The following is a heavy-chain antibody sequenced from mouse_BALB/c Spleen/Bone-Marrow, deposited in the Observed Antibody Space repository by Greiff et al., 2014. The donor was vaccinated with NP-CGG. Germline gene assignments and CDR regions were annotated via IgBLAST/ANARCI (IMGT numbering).Heavy chain of an antibody. CDR1: GFTFSGYA. J-gene: IGHJ2*01. D-gene: IGHD4-1*01. Sequence: EVKLVESGGGLVKPGGSLKLSCAASGFTFSGYAMSWVRQTPEKRLEWVATISSGGSYTYYPDSVKGRFTISGDNAKNTLYLQMSSLRSEDTAMYYCASLTGRDYWGQGTTLTVSA. CDR2: ISSGGSYT. CDR3: ASLTGRDY. V-gene: IGHV5-9-3*01.